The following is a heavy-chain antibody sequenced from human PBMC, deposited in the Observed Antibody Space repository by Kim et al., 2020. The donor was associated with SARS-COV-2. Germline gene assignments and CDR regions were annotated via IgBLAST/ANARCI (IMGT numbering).Heavy chain of an antibody. CDR2: LYWDDDE. Sequence: SGPTLVKPTQTLTLTCTFSGFSLHTYGVGVGWIRQPPGKALEWLALLYWDDDERYSPSLQSRLTITKDTSKNQVILKMTNMNPVDTATYYCALNRLDLYDTSGYADWGQGALVTVSS. J-gene: IGHJ4*02. CDR1: GFSLHTYGVG. CDR3: ALNRLDLYDTSGYAD. V-gene: IGHV2-5*02. D-gene: IGHD3-22*01.